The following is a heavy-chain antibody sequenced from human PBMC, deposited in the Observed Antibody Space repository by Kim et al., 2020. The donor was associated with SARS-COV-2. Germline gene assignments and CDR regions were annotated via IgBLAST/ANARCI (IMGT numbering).Heavy chain of an antibody. CDR3: ARGIAAPI. CDR2: SST. V-gene: IGHV3-74*03. Sequence: SSTTYADSVKGRFTISRDNTKNTLYLQMNSLRAEDTAVYYCARGIAAPIWGQGTLVTVSS. J-gene: IGHJ4*02. D-gene: IGHD6-6*01.